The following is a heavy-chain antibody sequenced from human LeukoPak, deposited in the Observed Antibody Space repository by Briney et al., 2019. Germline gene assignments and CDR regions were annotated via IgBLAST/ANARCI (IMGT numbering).Heavy chain of an antibody. Sequence: SETLSLTCAVYGGSFSGYYWSWIRQPPGKGLEWIGEINHSGSTNYNPSLKSRVTISVDTSKNQISLKLSSVTAADTAVYYCARANYYDSSGYYANWGQGTLVTVSS. CDR3: ARANYYDSSGYYAN. J-gene: IGHJ4*02. CDR2: INHSGST. V-gene: IGHV4-34*01. CDR1: GGSFSGYY. D-gene: IGHD3-22*01.